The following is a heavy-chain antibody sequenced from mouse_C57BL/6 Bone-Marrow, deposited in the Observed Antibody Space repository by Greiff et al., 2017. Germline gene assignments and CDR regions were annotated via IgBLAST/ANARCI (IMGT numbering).Heavy chain of an antibody. J-gene: IGHJ4*01. Sequence: QVQLKQPGAELVKPGASVKLSCKASGYTFTSYWMHWVKQRPGQGLEWIGMIHPNSGSTNYNEKFKSKATLTVDKSSSTAYMQLSSLTSEDSAVYYCASPHYYGSSYDYAMDYWGQGTSVTVSS. D-gene: IGHD1-1*01. CDR1: GYTFTSYW. CDR3: ASPHYYGSSYDYAMDY. V-gene: IGHV1-64*01. CDR2: IHPNSGST.